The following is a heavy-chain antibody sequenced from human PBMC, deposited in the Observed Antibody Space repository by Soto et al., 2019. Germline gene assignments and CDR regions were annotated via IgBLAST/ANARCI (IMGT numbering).Heavy chain of an antibody. CDR2: IWYDGSNK. D-gene: IGHD6-13*01. CDR3: AREGGMAAAVPRAHYYYYYMDV. V-gene: IGHV3-33*01. J-gene: IGHJ6*03. Sequence: GGSLRLSCAASGFTFSSYGMHWVRQAPGKGLEWVAVIWYDGSNKYYADSVKGRFTISRDNSKNTLYLQMNSLRAEDTAVYYCAREGGMAAAVPRAHYYYYYMDVWGKGTTVTVSS. CDR1: GFTFSSYG.